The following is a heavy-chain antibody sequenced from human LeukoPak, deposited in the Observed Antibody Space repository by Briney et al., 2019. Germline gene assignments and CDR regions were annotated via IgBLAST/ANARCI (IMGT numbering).Heavy chain of an antibody. Sequence: AASVKVSCKASGYTFTGYYMHWVRQAPGQGLEWMGWINPNSGGTNYAQKFQGRVTMTRDTSISTAYMELSRLRSDDTAVYYCARALWFGDPGHYYYMDVWGKGTTVTVSS. CDR2: INPNSGGT. J-gene: IGHJ6*03. V-gene: IGHV1-2*02. D-gene: IGHD3-10*01. CDR1: GYTFTGYY. CDR3: ARALWFGDPGHYYYMDV.